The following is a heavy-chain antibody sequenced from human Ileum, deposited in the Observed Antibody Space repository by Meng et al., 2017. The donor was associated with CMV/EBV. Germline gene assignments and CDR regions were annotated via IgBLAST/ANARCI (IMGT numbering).Heavy chain of an antibody. CDR2: AADRSKWDY. V-gene: IGHV6-1*01. CDR1: RDSVYTNKVC. J-gene: IGHJ4*02. CDR3: ARESELLRFDH. Sequence: HQQQAATAEVKPDPALTPTWVLTRDSVYTNKVCGTWIRQAPPRGLGWLGRAADRSKWDYDYSVSVESRITISPDTSKNQFSLQLRSVTPEDTAVYYCARESELLRFDHWGQGTLVTVSS. D-gene: IGHD6-6*01.